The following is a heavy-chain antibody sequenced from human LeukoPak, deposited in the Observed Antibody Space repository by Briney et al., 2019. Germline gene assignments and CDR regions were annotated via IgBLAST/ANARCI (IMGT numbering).Heavy chain of an antibody. CDR1: GYTFTSYD. D-gene: IGHD2-2*01. CDR2: MNPNSGNT. Sequence: ASVKVSCKASGYTFTSYDINWVRQATGQGLEWMGWMNPNSGNTGYAQKFQGRVTMTRNTSISTAYMELSSLRSEDTAVYYCARSQYPYCSSTSCYLWGSHNYDAFDIWGQGTMVTVSS. J-gene: IGHJ3*02. CDR3: ARSQYPYCSSTSCYLWGSHNYDAFDI. V-gene: IGHV1-8*01.